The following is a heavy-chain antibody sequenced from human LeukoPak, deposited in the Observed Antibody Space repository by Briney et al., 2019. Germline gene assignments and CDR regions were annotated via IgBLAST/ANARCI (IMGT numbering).Heavy chain of an antibody. CDR1: GFTFSSYA. J-gene: IGHJ5*02. CDR3: ARDFGYYYDLFDP. Sequence: GGSLRLSCAASGFTFSSYAMHWVRQAPGKGLEWVAVISYDGSNKYYADSVKGRFTISRDNSKNTLYLQMNSLRAEDTAVYYCARDFGYYYDLFDPWGQGTLVTVSS. CDR2: ISYDGSNK. V-gene: IGHV3-30*04. D-gene: IGHD3-22*01.